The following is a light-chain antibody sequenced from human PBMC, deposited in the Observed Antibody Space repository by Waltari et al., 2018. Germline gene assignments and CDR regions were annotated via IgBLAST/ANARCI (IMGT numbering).Light chain of an antibody. CDR1: QSINTF. CDR3: QHYVRLPAT. Sequence: IVLTQSPGTLSLSPGERATLSCSASQSINTFLAWYQQRPGQPPRLLIDATSSRATGIPDRFSGSGSGTDFSLTISGLGPEDFAVYFCQHYVRLPATFGQGAKVEIK. CDR2: ATS. J-gene: IGKJ1*01. V-gene: IGKV3-20*01.